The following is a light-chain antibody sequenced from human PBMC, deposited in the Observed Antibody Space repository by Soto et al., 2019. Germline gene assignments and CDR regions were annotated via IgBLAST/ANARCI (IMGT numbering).Light chain of an antibody. CDR3: RSYTSSNTVV. CDR2: EVS. J-gene: IGLJ2*01. Sequence: QSVPTQPASVSGSPGQSITISCTGTSRDVGGYVSWYQQHPGKAPKLMIYEVSNRPSGVSNRFSGSKSGNTASLTISGLQAEDEADYYCRSYTSSNTVVFGGGTKLTVL. CDR1: SRDVGGY. V-gene: IGLV2-14*01.